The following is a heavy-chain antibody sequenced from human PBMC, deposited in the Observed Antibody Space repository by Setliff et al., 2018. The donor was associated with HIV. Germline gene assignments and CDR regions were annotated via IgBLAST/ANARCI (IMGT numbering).Heavy chain of an antibody. J-gene: IGHJ6*02. Sequence: ASVKVSCKPSGYTFTTYGLSWVRQAPGQGLEWMGWISTYSDETSYSQNLQGRLTMTTDTSTGTAYMELRSLRSDDTAVYYCARLGSGWSDSYYYAMDIWGQGTTVTVSS. CDR2: ISTYSDET. D-gene: IGHD6-19*01. CDR1: GYTFTTYG. CDR3: ARLGSGWSDSYYYAMDI. V-gene: IGHV1-18*01.